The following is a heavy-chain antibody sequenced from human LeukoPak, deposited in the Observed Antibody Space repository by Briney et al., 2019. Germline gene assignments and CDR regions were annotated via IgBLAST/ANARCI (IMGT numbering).Heavy chain of an antibody. Sequence: PSETLSLTCTVSGGSISSYYWSWIRQPPGRELEWIGYIYYSGSTNYNPSLKSRVTISVDTSKNQFSLKLSSVTAADTAVYYCARHPAGRSPRTNDYWGQGTLVTVSS. D-gene: IGHD6-25*01. CDR1: GGSISSYY. V-gene: IGHV4-59*08. J-gene: IGHJ4*02. CDR3: ARHPAGRSPRTNDY. CDR2: IYYSGST.